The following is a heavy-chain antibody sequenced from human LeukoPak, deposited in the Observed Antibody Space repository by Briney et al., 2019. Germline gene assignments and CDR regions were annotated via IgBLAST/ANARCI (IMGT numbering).Heavy chain of an antibody. CDR1: GGSISSYY. CDR2: IYYSGST. V-gene: IGHV4-59*01. D-gene: IGHD6-19*01. J-gene: IGHJ4*02. Sequence: SETLSLTCTVSGGSISSYYWSWIRQPPGKGLEWIGYIYYSGSTDYNSSLKSRVTISVDTSKNQFSLKLSSVTAADTAVYYCAGPAGGFVAVAGTRDYWGQGTLVTVSS. CDR3: AGPAGGFVAVAGTRDY.